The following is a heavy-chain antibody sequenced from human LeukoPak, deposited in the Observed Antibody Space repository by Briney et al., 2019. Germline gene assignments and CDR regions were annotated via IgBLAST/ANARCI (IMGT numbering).Heavy chain of an antibody. D-gene: IGHD4-17*01. J-gene: IGHJ4*02. Sequence: KTSETLSLTCTVSGDSISGYYWNWIRQPPGKGPEWIGHVFYTGTTKYHPSLKSRIAISVDTSSNQFSLKLRSVTTADTAVYYCARGITVTTTSDHLDFWGQGILVTVPS. CDR3: ARGITVTTTSDHLDF. V-gene: IGHV4-59*01. CDR2: VFYTGTT. CDR1: GDSISGYY.